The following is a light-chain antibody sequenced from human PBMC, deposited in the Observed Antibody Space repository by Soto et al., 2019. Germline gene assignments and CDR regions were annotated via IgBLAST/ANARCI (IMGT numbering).Light chain of an antibody. CDR3: QQSDSLPIT. CDR2: DAS. J-gene: IGKJ5*01. Sequence: DIQMTQSPSSLSASVGDRVTITCRASQDISNYLNWYQQRPGKAPKLLIYDASNLERGVPSRFSGTRSGTHFTFALTSPQPEDVATYYCQQSDSLPITFGQGTRLEI. V-gene: IGKV1-33*01. CDR1: QDISNY.